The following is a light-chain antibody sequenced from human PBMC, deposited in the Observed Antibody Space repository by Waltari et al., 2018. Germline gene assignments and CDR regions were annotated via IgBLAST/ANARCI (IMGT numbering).Light chain of an antibody. J-gene: IGLJ2*01. V-gene: IGLV1-44*01. CDR3: AAWDDSLGVV. Sequence: QSVLTQPPSASGTPGPRVTISCSGSSSNTGSNTVNWYQQLPGTAPKLLIYSNNQRPSGVPDRFSGSKSGTSASLAISGLQSEDEADYYCAAWDDSLGVVFGGGTKLTVL. CDR1: SSNTGSNT. CDR2: SNN.